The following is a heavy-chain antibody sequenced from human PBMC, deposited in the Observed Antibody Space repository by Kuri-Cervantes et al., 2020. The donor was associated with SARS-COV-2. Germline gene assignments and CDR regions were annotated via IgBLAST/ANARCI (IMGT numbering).Heavy chain of an antibody. V-gene: IGHV3-74*01. CDR1: GFTFDDYG. CDR3: ARAPTLPVAGGFDY. CDR2: ISTDGSST. J-gene: IGHJ4*02. Sequence: GVLKISCAASGFTFDDYGMSWVRQAPGKGLEWVSRISTDGSSTSYADSVKGRFTISRDNVKNTLYLEMNSLGAEDTAVYYCARAPTLPVAGGFDYWGQGTLVTVSS. D-gene: IGHD6-19*01.